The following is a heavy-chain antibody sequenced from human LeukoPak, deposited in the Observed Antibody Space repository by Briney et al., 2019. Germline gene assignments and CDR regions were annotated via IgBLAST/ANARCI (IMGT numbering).Heavy chain of an antibody. V-gene: IGHV4-34*01. CDR1: TDSTNTYY. J-gene: IGHJ4*02. Sequence: SETLSLTCSVSTDSTNTYYWSWIRQPPGKGLEWIGEINHSGSTNYNPSLKSRVTISVDTSKNQFSLKLSTVTAADTAVYYCARGVVGATRGLVDYWGQGTLVTVSS. CDR2: INHSGST. CDR3: ARGVVGATRGLVDY. D-gene: IGHD1-26*01.